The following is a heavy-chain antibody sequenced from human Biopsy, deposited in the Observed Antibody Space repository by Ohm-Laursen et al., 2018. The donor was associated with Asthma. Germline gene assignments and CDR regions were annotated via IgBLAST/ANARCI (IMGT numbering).Heavy chain of an antibody. D-gene: IGHD3-22*01. J-gene: IGHJ4*02. CDR3: ARGDSSNWSHYYFDY. Sequence: SLRLSCSAPGFAVSRDHMFWVRQAPGKGLEWVSVIYSGGTSHTADSVRGRFPISRDYPKNTLYLQMHSLRAEDTAVYYCARGDSSNWSHYYFDYWGQGTLVTVSS. CDR2: IYSGGTS. CDR1: GFAVSRDH. V-gene: IGHV3-53*01.